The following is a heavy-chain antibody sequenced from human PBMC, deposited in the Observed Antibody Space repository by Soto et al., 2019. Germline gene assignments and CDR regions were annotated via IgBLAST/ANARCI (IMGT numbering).Heavy chain of an antibody. D-gene: IGHD6-13*01. Sequence: GESLKIPCQSSGYTFSNFWIGWVRQLPGKGLEWMGIIYPGDHETRYSPSFHGKVTISADRSINTAYLQWNSLEASDTAFYFCARSPRSSPYFDYWGQGALVTVSS. CDR3: ARSPRSSPYFDY. CDR1: GYTFSNFW. J-gene: IGHJ4*02. CDR2: IYPGDHET. V-gene: IGHV5-51*01.